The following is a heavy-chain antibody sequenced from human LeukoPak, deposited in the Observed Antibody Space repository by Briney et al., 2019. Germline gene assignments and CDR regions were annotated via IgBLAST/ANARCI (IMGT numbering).Heavy chain of an antibody. CDR3: ARDYGGGWFGILDI. CDR1: GYSFSSYG. D-gene: IGHD6-19*01. V-gene: IGHV1-18*01. J-gene: IGHJ3*02. Sequence: GASVKVSCKASGYSFSSYGMSWVRQAPGQGLEWMRWISAYNGNTSHVQEFQGRVIMTIDTSINTAYMEVRSLRSDDTAVYYCARDYGGGWFGILDIWGQGTMVTVSS. CDR2: ISAYNGNT.